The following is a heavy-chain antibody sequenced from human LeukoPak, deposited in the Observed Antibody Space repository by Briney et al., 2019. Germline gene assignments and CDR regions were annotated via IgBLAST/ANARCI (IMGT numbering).Heavy chain of an antibody. CDR1: GYTFTSYG. CDR2: IIPILGIA. D-gene: IGHD6-19*01. CDR3: ARDQFGIAVAMSGMDV. V-gene: IGHV1-69*04. Sequence: GASVKVSCKASGYTFTSYGISWVRQAPGQGLEWMGRIIPILGIANYAQKFQGRVTITADKSTSTAYMELSSLRSEDTAVYYCARDQFGIAVAMSGMDVWGQGTTVTVSS. J-gene: IGHJ6*02.